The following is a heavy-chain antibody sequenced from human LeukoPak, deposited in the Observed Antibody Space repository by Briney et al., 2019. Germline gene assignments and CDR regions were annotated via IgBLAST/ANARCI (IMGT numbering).Heavy chain of an antibody. J-gene: IGHJ3*02. Sequence: GGSLRLSCAASGFTFSSYAMSWVRQAPGKGLEWVSSISSSSSYIYYADSVKGRFTISRDNAKNSLYLQMNSLRAEDTAVYYCARDRGQQLGDAFDIWGQGTMVTVSS. CDR2: ISSSSSYI. CDR1: GFTFSSYA. V-gene: IGHV3-21*01. D-gene: IGHD6-13*01. CDR3: ARDRGQQLGDAFDI.